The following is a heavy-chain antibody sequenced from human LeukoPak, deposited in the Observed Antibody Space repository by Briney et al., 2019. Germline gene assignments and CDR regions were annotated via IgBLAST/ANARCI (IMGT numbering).Heavy chain of an antibody. CDR3: ARVKFGELTLDYYYYFMDV. CDR1: GGTFSSYA. CDR2: IIPIFGTA. J-gene: IGHJ6*03. D-gene: IGHD3-10*01. V-gene: IGHV1-69*01. Sequence: SVTVSCKASGGTFSSYAISWVRQAPGQGLEWMGGIIPIFGTANYAQKFQGRVTITADESTSTAYMELRSLRSDDTAVYYCARVKFGELTLDYYYYFMDVWGKGTTVTISS.